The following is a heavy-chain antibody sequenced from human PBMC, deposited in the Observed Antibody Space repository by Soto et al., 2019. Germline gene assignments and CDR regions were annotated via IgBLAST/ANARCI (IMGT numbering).Heavy chain of an antibody. D-gene: IGHD1-26*01. CDR2: INPSGGST. CDR1: GYTFASYY. Sequence: QVQLVQSGAEVKKPGASVKVSCKASGYTFASYYMHWVRQAPGQGLEWMGIINPSGGSTSYAQKFQGRVPMTRDTSTSPGYRELSRLRAEDTAVYYCARDRGALLVVDYWGQGTLVTVSS. CDR3: ARDRGALLVVDY. J-gene: IGHJ4*02. V-gene: IGHV1-46*01.